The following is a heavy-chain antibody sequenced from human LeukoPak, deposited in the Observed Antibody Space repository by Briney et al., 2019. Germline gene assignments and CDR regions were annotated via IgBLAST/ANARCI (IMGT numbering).Heavy chain of an antibody. V-gene: IGHV3-23*01. CDR2: ISGSGGST. J-gene: IGHJ3*02. D-gene: IGHD6-19*01. CDR3: AKDRRIAVAQGAFDI. Sequence: GGSLRLSCAASGFTFSSYAMSWVRQAPGKGLEWVSAISGSGGSTYYADSVKGRFTISGDNSENTLYLQMNSLRAEDTAVYYCAKDRRIAVAQGAFDIWGQGTMVTVSS. CDR1: GFTFSSYA.